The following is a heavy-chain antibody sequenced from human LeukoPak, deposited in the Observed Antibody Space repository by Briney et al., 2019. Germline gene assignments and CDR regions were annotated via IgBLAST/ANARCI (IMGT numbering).Heavy chain of an antibody. CDR2: INPNSGGT. J-gene: IGHJ4*02. CDR1: GYTFTGYY. D-gene: IGHD6-13*01. Sequence: GASVKVSCKASGYTFTGYYMHWVRQAPGQGLEWMGWINPNSGGTNYAQKFQGWVTMTRDTSISTAYMELSSLRSEDTAVYYCARDYSSSWYILWGQGTLVTVSS. CDR3: ARDYSSSWYIL. V-gene: IGHV1-2*04.